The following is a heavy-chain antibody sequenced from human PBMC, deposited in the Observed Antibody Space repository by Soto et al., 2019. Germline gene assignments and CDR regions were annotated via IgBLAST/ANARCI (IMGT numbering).Heavy chain of an antibody. Sequence: SVKVSCKASGYTFISHDISWVRQAPGQGLEWMGGIIPICGTTNYAQKFQGSVTMTTDKSTSTAYMELSSLRDEDTAVYYCARDGAKVGGCYDHWGQGTLVTVSS. CDR1: GYTFISHD. J-gene: IGHJ4*02. CDR2: IIPICGTT. D-gene: IGHD1-26*01. V-gene: IGHV1-69*05. CDR3: ARDGAKVGGCYDH.